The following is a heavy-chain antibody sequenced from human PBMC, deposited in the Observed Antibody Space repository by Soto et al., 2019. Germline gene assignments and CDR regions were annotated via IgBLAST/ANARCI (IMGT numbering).Heavy chain of an antibody. D-gene: IGHD2-2*01. Sequence: QLQLQESGPGLVKPSETLSLTCTVSGGSISSSSYYWGWIRQPPGKGQEWIGSIYYSGSTYYNPSLKSRVPISVDTSKNQFSLKLSSVTAADAAVYYCASLVEMVADYWGQGTLVTVSS. CDR2: IYYSGST. CDR1: GGSISSSSYY. J-gene: IGHJ4*02. V-gene: IGHV4-39*01. CDR3: ASLVEMVADY.